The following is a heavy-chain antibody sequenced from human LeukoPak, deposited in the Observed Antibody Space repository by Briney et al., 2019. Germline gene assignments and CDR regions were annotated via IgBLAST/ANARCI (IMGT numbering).Heavy chain of an antibody. CDR3: AREIMHSSTWHGLGYMDV. J-gene: IGHJ6*03. V-gene: IGHV4-39*07. Sequence: SETLSLTCTVSGGSISSSSYYWGWIRQPPGKGLEWIGSIYYSGSTYYNPSLKSRVTISVDTSKNQFSLKLSSVTAADTAVYYCAREIMHSSTWHGLGYMDVWGKGTTVTVSS. D-gene: IGHD2-2*01. CDR1: GGSISSSSYY. CDR2: IYYSGST.